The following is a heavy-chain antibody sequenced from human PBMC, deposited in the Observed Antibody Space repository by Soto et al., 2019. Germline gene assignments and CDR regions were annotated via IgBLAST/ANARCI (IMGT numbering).Heavy chain of an antibody. CDR1: GGSISSSSHY. V-gene: IGHV4-39*01. J-gene: IGHJ4*02. CDR2: IYYSGST. CDR3: ASHPVHVHDFDY. D-gene: IGHD6-6*01. Sequence: QLQLQETGPGLVKPSETLSLTCTVSGGSISSSSHYWGWIRQPPGKGLEWIGSIYYSGSTYYTPSLKSRLTISVDTSKNQFSLKLSSVIAADTAVYYCASHPVHVHDFDYWGQGTLVTVSS.